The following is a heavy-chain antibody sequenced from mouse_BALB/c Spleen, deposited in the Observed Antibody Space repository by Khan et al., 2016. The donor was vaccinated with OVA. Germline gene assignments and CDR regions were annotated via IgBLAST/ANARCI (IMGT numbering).Heavy chain of an antibody. J-gene: IGHJ3*01. V-gene: IGHV5-6*02. D-gene: IGHD1-1*02. CDR3: ARLAYYYNSEGFAY. CDR1: GFTFSTYG. CDR2: ISTGGHYT. Sequence: DVKLVESGGDLVKPGGSLKLSCAASGFTFSTYGMSWVRQTPDKRLEWVATISTGGHYTYYIDSVQGRFTISRDNAKNTLHLQMSSLKSEYTAMYYCARLAYYYNSEGFAYWGQGTLVTVSA.